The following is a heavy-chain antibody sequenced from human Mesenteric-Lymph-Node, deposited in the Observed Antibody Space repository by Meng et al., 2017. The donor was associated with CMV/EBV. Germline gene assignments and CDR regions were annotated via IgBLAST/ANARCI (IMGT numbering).Heavy chain of an antibody. J-gene: IGHJ4*02. CDR2: ISYSGSPI. CDR1: GFTFSDYY. D-gene: IGHD2-2*01. Sequence: GESLKISCVASGFTFSDYYMTWIRQAPGKGLAWVSYISYSGSPISYADSVKGRFTISRDNAKNSLYLQMNSLRAEDTAVYYCAVFPYCSSTSCYRLVYWGQGTLVTVSS. V-gene: IGHV3-11*04. CDR3: AVFPYCSSTSCYRLVY.